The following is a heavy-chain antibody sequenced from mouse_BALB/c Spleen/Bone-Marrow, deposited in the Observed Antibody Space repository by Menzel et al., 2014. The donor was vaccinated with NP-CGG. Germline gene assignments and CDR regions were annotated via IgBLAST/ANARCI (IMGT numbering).Heavy chain of an antibody. D-gene: IGHD1-1*01. Sequence: QVTLKVCGPGILQPSQTLSLTCSFSGFSLSTYGIGVGWIRQPSGKGLEWLAHIWWNDNKYYNTALKSRLTISKDTSNNQVFLKIASVDTAYTATYYCARIATVVAKGYWYFDVWGAGTTVTVSS. V-gene: IGHV8-11*01. CDR2: IWWNDNK. CDR1: GFSLSTYGIG. J-gene: IGHJ1*01. CDR3: ARIATVVAKGYWYFDV.